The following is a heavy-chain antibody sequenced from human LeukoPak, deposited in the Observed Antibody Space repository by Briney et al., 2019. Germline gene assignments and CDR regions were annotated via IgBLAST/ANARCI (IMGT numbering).Heavy chain of an antibody. CDR1: GGSISSSSYY. V-gene: IGHV4-39*01. CDR3: ARRLNYYDSSGYYYASTYYFDY. D-gene: IGHD3-22*01. Sequence: SETLSLTCTVSGGSISSSSYYWGWIRQPPGKGLEWIGSLYYSASTYYNPSLKSRVTISVDTSKNQFSLKLSSVTAADTAVYYCARRLNYYDSSGYYYASTYYFDYWGQGTLVTVSS. J-gene: IGHJ4*02. CDR2: LYYSAST.